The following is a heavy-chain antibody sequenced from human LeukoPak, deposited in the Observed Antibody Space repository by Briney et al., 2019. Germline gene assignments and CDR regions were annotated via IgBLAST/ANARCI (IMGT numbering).Heavy chain of an antibody. CDR1: GGSISSGGYY. Sequence: PSETLSLICTVSGGSISSGGYYWSWIRQHPGKGLEWIGYIYNSGSTYYNPSLKSRVTISVDSSKNQFSLKLSSVTAADTAVYYCARNPTIRDGYSPFDYWGQGTLVTVSS. CDR3: ARNPTIRDGYSPFDY. CDR2: IYNSGST. J-gene: IGHJ4*02. V-gene: IGHV4-31*03. D-gene: IGHD5-24*01.